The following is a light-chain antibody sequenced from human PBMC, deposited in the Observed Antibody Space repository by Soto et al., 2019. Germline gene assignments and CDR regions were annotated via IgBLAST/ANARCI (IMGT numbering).Light chain of an antibody. CDR2: GNS. V-gene: IGLV1-40*01. CDR3: QSYDSSLSGYV. CDR1: NSNIGAGYD. J-gene: IGLJ1*01. Sequence: HSVLTQPPSVSGAPGQRVTISCTGSNSNIGAGYDVHWYQLLPGTAPKLLIYGNSNRPSGVPDRFSGSKSGTSASLAITGLQAEDEADYYCQSYDSSLSGYVFGTGTKVTVL.